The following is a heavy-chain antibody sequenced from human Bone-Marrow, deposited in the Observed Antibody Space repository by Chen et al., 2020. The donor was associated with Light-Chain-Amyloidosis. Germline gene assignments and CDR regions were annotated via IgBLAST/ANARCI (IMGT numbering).Heavy chain of an antibody. CDR2: IYHSGST. D-gene: IGHD6-6*01. CDR1: GCPISSSNW. J-gene: IGHJ6*02. V-gene: IGHV4-4*02. Sequence: QVQLQESGPGLVKPSGTLSLTCAVSGCPISSSNWWSWVRQPPGKGLEWIGEIYHSGSTNYNPSLKSRVTISVDKSKNQFSLKLSSVTAADTAVYYCARAVRIAARRAGGYYGMDVWGQGTTVTVSS. CDR3: ARAVRIAARRAGGYYGMDV.